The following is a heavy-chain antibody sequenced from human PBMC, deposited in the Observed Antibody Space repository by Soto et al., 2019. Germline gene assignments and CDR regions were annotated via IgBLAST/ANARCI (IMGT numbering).Heavy chain of an antibody. CDR1: GFTFNTYA. Sequence: GGSLRLSCAASGFTFNTYAMHWVRQAPGKGLEWVAVLSYDGDIKYYAASVKGRFTISRDNSKNTVYLQMNSLRTEDTALYYCARAGSSSWDMDVWGQGTTVTVSS. V-gene: IGHV3-30-3*01. J-gene: IGHJ6*02. CDR3: ARAGSSSWDMDV. CDR2: LSYDGDIK. D-gene: IGHD6-13*01.